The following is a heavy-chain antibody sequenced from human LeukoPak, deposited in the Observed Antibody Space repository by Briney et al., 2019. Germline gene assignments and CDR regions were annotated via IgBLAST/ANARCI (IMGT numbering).Heavy chain of an antibody. Sequence: GESLKISCQGSGYTFTTYWIVWVRQMPGKGLEWMGLIYPGDSDTRYSPSFQGQVTISADKSINTAYLQWGSLKASDTAMYYCASILLGYCTGTTCPFDYWGQGTLVTVSS. D-gene: IGHD2-8*02. J-gene: IGHJ4*02. CDR2: IYPGDSDT. CDR1: GYTFTTYW. V-gene: IGHV5-51*01. CDR3: ASILLGYCTGTTCPFDY.